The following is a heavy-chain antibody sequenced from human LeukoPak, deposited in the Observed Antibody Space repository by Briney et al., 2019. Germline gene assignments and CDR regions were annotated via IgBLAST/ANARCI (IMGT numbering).Heavy chain of an antibody. V-gene: IGHV1-18*01. CDR1: GYTFTSYG. CDR2: ISAYNGNT. D-gene: IGHD5-18*01. J-gene: IGHJ4*02. Sequence: ASVKVSCKASGYTFTSYGISWVRQAPGQGLEWMGWISAYNGNTNYAQKLQGRVTMTTDTSTSTAYMELRSLRSDDTAVYYCARASRGYSYGAIDYWGQGTLVTVSS. CDR3: ARASRGYSYGAIDY.